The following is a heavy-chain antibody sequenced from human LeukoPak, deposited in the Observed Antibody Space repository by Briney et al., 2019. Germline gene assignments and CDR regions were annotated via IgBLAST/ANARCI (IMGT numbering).Heavy chain of an antibody. Sequence: PGGSLRLSCAASGFTVSSYWRSWVRQAPGKGLEWVANIKNDGSEKYYVDSGKGRFTISRDNTNTSLYLQRNSLRADDTAVYYCARSGNSYDLSFDYWGQGSLVTVPS. CDR1: GFTVSSYW. CDR2: IKNDGSEK. CDR3: ARSGNSYDLSFDY. J-gene: IGHJ4*02. V-gene: IGHV3-7*03. D-gene: IGHD3-22*01.